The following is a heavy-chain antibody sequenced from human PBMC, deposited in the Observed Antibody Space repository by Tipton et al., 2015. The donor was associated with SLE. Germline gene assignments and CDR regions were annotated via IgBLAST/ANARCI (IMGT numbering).Heavy chain of an antibody. D-gene: IGHD6-13*01. CDR1: GFTFSSYA. CDR3: AREPGGSWYGSLYYFDY. Sequence: SLRLSCAASGFTFSSYAMHWVRQAPGKGLEWVAVISYDGSNKYYADSVKGRFTISRDNSKNTLYLQMNSLRAEDTAVYYCAREPGGSWYGSLYYFDYWGQGTLVTVSS. CDR2: ISYDGSNK. V-gene: IGHV3-30*04. J-gene: IGHJ4*02.